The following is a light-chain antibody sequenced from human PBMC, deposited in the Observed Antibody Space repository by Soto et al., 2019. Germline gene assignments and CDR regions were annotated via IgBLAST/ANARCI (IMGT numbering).Light chain of an antibody. J-gene: IGKJ4*01. CDR2: DAS. CDR3: QQHDIWPLT. Sequence: ENVFTQSPTTPALSPGERATLSCRASQSVKNYLAWDQQKPGPAPRLLIYDASNRATGIPARFSGSGSGTDFTLTITSLEPEDFAVYYCQQHDIWPLTFGGGTKVEI. V-gene: IGKV3-11*01. CDR1: QSVKNY.